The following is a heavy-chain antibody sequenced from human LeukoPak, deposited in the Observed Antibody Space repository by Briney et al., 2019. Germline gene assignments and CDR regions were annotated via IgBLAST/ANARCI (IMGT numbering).Heavy chain of an antibody. CDR2: ISAYNGNT. Sequence: ASVKVSCKASGYTSTSYGISWVRQAPGQGLEWMGWISAYNGNTNYAQKLQGRVTMTTDTSTSTAYMELRSLRSDDTAVYYCARDPAEYDSSGYMYYFDYWGQGTLVTVSS. D-gene: IGHD3-22*01. J-gene: IGHJ4*02. CDR1: GYTSTSYG. CDR3: ARDPAEYDSSGYMYYFDY. V-gene: IGHV1-18*01.